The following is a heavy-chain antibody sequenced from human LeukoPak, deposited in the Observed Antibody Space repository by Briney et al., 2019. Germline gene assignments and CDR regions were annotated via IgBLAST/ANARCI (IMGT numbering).Heavy chain of an antibody. CDR1: GFTFSSYA. J-gene: IGHJ4*02. V-gene: IGHV3-23*01. CDR3: AKGPVVPMATYFFDF. CDR2: VSGSGDTT. Sequence: GGSLRVSCAASGFTFSSYAMTWVRQAPGKGLGWVSAVSGSGDTTYYAESVQGRFSISRDNSKNTLYVQMNSLSPEDTAIYYCAKGPVVPMATYFFDFWGPGTLVIVSS. D-gene: IGHD2-2*01.